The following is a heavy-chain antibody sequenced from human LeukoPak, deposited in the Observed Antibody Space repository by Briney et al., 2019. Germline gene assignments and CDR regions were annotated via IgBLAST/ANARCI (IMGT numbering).Heavy chain of an antibody. Sequence: GGSLRLSCAASGFTFSGSAMTWVRQAPGKGLEWVSSISDNGDSTYYADSVKGRFTISRDNSKSTLYLQVNSLRAEDTAVYYCAKDEGLWEYWGQGTLVTVSS. CDR2: ISDNGDST. CDR3: AKDEGLWEY. V-gene: IGHV3-23*01. J-gene: IGHJ4*02. CDR1: GFTFSGSA. D-gene: IGHD4/OR15-4a*01.